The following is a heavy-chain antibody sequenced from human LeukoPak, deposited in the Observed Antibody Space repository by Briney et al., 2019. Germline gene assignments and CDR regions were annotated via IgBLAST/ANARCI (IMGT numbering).Heavy chain of an antibody. Sequence: PGGSLTLSCAASGLPFSRYWKHWVRQARGRGLVCVSHMSRDGSSTGYADSVKGRFTICRDNAENTLYLQMNSLRAEDTAVYFCARVLPNSTRQLDCWGQGTLVTVSS. V-gene: IGHV3-74*01. D-gene: IGHD2-15*01. J-gene: IGHJ4*02. CDR1: GLPFSRYW. CDR3: ARVLPNSTRQLDC. CDR2: MSRDGSST.